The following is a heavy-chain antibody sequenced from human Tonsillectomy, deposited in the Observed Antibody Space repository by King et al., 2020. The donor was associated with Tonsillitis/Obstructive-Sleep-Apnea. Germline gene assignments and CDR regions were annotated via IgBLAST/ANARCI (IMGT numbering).Heavy chain of an antibody. CDR1: GGSFSGNY. V-gene: IGHV4-34*01. Sequence: VQLQQWGAGLLKPSETLSLTCAVHGGSFSGNYWTWIRQPPGKGLEWIGEITHSGGTKYNPSLKGRATISVDTPKSQFSLMLNSVTAADTAVYYCARVGNCSSTGCFDYWGQGTLVTVSS. CDR3: ARVGNCSSTGCFDY. CDR2: ITHSGGT. D-gene: IGHD2-2*03. J-gene: IGHJ4*02.